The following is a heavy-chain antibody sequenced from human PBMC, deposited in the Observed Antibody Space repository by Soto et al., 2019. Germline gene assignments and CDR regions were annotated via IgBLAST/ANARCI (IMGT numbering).Heavy chain of an antibody. CDR1: GFAFNNYG. CDR2: ISKSDYT. J-gene: IGHJ4*02. CDR3: AKDRRAGGNSAFYFDF. D-gene: IGHD3-16*01. Sequence: GGSLRLSCTVSGFAFNNYGINWVRQAPGKGLEWVSSISKSDYTYYADSVKGRFTISRDNSHNTLYLQVHSLTAEDTAVYYCAKDRRAGGNSAFYFDFWGQGAQVTVSS. V-gene: IGHV3-23*01.